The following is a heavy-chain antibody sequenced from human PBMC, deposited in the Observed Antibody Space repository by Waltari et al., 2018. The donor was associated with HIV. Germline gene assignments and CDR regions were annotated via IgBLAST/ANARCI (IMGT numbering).Heavy chain of an antibody. CDR1: GGSFSGYY. J-gene: IGHJ4*02. Sequence: QVQLQQWGAGLLKPSETLSLTCAVYGGSFSGYYWSWIRHPPGKGLEWIGEINHSGSTNYNPSLKSRVTISVDTSKNQFSLKLSSVTAADTAVYYCARVRGYYDSSGYKGNFDYWGQGTLVTVSS. V-gene: IGHV4-34*01. CDR3: ARVRGYYDSSGYKGNFDY. D-gene: IGHD3-22*01. CDR2: INHSGST.